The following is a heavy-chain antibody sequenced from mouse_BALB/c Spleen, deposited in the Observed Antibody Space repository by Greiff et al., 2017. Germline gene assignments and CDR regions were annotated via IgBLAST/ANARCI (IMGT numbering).Heavy chain of an antibody. V-gene: IGHV5-17*02. CDR2: ISSGSSTI. Sequence: EVKVEESGGGLVQPGGSRKLSCAASGFTFSSFGMHWVRQAPEKGLEWVAYISSGSSTIYYADTVKGRFTISRDNPKNTLFLQMTSLRSEDTAMYYCARDYYGYDGYWYFDVWGAGTTVTVSS. D-gene: IGHD2-2*01. CDR1: GFTFSSFG. J-gene: IGHJ1*01. CDR3: ARDYYGYDGYWYFDV.